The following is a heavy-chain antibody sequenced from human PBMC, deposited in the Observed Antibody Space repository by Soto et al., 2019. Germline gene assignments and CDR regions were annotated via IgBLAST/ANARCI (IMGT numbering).Heavy chain of an antibody. CDR1: GFTFSSYE. CDR3: ARDPAIYSGKFDYGLDV. D-gene: IGHD4-4*01. J-gene: IGHJ6*02. V-gene: IGHV3-48*03. Sequence: GGSLRLSCAVSGFTFSSYEMNWVRQAPGKGLEWVSYIGTSGKTIYYADSVRGRFTISRDNAKNSLYLQMNSLRAEDTAVYFCARDPAIYSGKFDYGLDVWGRGATVTVSS. CDR2: IGTSGKTI.